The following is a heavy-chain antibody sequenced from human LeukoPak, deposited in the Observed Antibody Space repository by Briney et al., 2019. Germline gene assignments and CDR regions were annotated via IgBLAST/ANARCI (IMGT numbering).Heavy chain of an antibody. CDR3: VRAGYRDAYNL. V-gene: IGHV3-74*01. Sequence: PGGSLRLSCAASGFTFSSYWMRWVRQAPGKGLVWVSRINSDGTNTIYADSVKGRFTISRDNAKNTLSLQMTSLRAEDTAVYYCVRAGYRDAYNLWGQGTLVTVSS. J-gene: IGHJ4*02. CDR1: GFTFSSYW. D-gene: IGHD5-24*01. CDR2: INSDGTNT.